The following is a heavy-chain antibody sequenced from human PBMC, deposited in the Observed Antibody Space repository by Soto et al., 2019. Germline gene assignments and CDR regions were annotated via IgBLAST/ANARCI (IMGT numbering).Heavy chain of an antibody. CDR1: GVSISSYY. Sequence: SETLSLTCTVSGVSISSYYWTWIRQPPGKGLEWIGYIYYSGSTNYNPSLRSRVTISIDTSKNQFSLRLRSVTAADTAVYYCARESGSYDPLDYWGQGTLVTAPQ. V-gene: IGHV4-59*01. CDR2: IYYSGST. J-gene: IGHJ4*02. CDR3: ARESGSYDPLDY. D-gene: IGHD3-16*01.